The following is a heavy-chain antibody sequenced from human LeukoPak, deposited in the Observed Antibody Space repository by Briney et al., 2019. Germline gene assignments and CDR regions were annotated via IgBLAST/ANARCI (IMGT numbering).Heavy chain of an antibody. D-gene: IGHD6-19*01. CDR3: ARDGRAGSLFAY. J-gene: IGHJ4*02. V-gene: IGHV4-59*01. CDR1: GGSFSGYY. CDR2: ISYSGGT. Sequence: PSETLSLTCAVYGGSFSGYYWSWIRQPPGKGLEWVGYISYSGGTNYNPSLKSRVTISVDTSKNQFSLKLSSVTAADTAIYYCARDGRAGSLFAYWGQGTLVTVSS.